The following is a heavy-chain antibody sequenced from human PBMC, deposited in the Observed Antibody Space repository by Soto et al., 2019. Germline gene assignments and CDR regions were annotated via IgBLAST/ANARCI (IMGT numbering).Heavy chain of an antibody. Sequence: QVQLQQSGPGLVKPSQTLSVTCGISGDSVSSNSAAWNWLRQSPSRGLEWLGRTYYRSKWYNDYAVSVESRITINPDTSKNHFSLQLNFVTPEDKAVSFCARGEQYSGRIFDYWGQGTLVTVSS. CDR3: ARGEQYSGRIFDY. CDR2: TYYRSKWYN. CDR1: GDSVSSNSAA. V-gene: IGHV6-1*01. J-gene: IGHJ4*02. D-gene: IGHD1-26*01.